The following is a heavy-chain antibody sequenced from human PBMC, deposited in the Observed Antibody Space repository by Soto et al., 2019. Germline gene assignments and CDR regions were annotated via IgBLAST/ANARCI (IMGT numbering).Heavy chain of an antibody. D-gene: IGHD3-10*01. V-gene: IGHV4-30-4*01. Sequence: QVQLQEAGPGLVKPSQTLSLNCTVSGGSLSSDDYYWTWIRQPPGKGLEWIGYIHYRGSAHYNPSLKSRVTISIDTAKDQFSLKVSAVTAADTAVYYCARDGAQAGSFRVNWFDPWCQGTLGTVSS. CDR2: IHYRGSA. CDR1: GGSLSSDDYY. J-gene: IGHJ5*02. CDR3: ARDGAQAGSFRVNWFDP.